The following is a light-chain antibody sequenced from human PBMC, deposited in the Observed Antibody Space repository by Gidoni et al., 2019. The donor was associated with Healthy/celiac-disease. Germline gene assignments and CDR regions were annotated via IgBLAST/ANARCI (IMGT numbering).Light chain of an antibody. CDR2: DAS. J-gene: IGKJ2*01. V-gene: IGKV3-11*01. CDR3: QQRSNWLYT. Sequence: EIVLTQSPATLSLSPVERATLSCRASQSVSSYLAWYQQKPGQAPRLLIYDASNRATGIPARFSGSGSGTDFTLTISSLEAEDFAVYYCQQRSNWLYTFGQGTKLEIK. CDR1: QSVSSY.